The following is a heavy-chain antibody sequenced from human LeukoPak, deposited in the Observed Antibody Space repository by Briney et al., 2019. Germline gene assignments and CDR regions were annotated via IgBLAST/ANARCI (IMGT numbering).Heavy chain of an antibody. CDR2: ITPLFGTA. Sequence: EALVKVSCKASGGTFSKYTISWVRQRPGQGLEWMGGITPLFGTANYAQKFQGRVTITADESASTAYMELSSLRSEDTAVYYCAREYCVGGSCYPWSYWGQGTLVTVSS. J-gene: IGHJ4*02. V-gene: IGHV1-69*13. CDR3: AREYCVGGSCYPWSY. D-gene: IGHD2-15*01. CDR1: GGTFSKYT.